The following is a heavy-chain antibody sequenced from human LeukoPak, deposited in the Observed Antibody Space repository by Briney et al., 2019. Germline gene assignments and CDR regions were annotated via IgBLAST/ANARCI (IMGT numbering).Heavy chain of an antibody. CDR3: ARVTGYRIEDYFDY. CDR2: IYYSGST. CDR1: GGSISSYY. Sequence: SETLSLTCTVSGGSISSYYWSWIRQPPGKGVEWIGYIYYSGSTNYNPSLKGRVTISVETSKNEFSLKLRSVTAADTAVYYCARVTGYRIEDYFDYWGQGTLVTVSS. D-gene: IGHD6-13*01. J-gene: IGHJ4*02. V-gene: IGHV4-59*01.